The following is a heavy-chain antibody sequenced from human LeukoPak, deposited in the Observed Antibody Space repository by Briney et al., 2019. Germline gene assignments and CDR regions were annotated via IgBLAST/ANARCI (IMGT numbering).Heavy chain of an antibody. Sequence: ASVKVSCKASGYTFTTHDINWVRQATGQGLEWLGWTSPNSGDTGYAQKFQGRVTMTSDSSISTAYMELSSLRSEDTAIYYCVRTPPNWGFDYWGQGTLVTVYS. D-gene: IGHD7-27*01. J-gene: IGHJ4*02. CDR1: GYTFTTHD. CDR2: TSPNSGDT. V-gene: IGHV1-8*01. CDR3: VRTPPNWGFDY.